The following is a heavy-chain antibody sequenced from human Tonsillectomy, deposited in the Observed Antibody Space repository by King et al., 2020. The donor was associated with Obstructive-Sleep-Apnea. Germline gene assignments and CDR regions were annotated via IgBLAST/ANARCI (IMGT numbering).Heavy chain of an antibody. Sequence: VQLVESGGGVVQPGRSLRLSCAASGFTFSSYDMHWVRRAPGKGLEWVAVISYDVSNKYYADSVKGRLTISRDNSKNTLYLQMNSLRAEDTAVYYCAKGGESDYWGQGTLVTVSS. J-gene: IGHJ4*02. CDR2: ISYDVSNK. D-gene: IGHD3-10*01. CDR1: GFTFSSYD. V-gene: IGHV3-30*18. CDR3: AKGGESDY.